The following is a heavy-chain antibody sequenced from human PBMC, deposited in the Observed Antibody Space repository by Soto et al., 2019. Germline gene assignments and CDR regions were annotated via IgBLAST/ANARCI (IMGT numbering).Heavy chain of an antibody. V-gene: IGHV4-34*01. D-gene: IGHD3-3*01. CDR1: GGSFSGYY. CDR3: ARIGYDFSFDY. Sequence: SETLSLTCAVYGGSFSGYYGSWIRQPPGKGLEWIGEINHSGSTNYNPSLKSRVTISVDTSKNQFSLKLSSVTAADTAVYYCARIGYDFSFDYWGQGTLVTVLL. J-gene: IGHJ4*02. CDR2: INHSGST.